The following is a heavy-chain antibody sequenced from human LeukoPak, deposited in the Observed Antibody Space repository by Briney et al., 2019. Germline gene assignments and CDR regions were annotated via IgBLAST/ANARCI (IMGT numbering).Heavy chain of an antibody. CDR2: IYHSGST. CDR1: GGSFNGYY. J-gene: IGHJ4*02. D-gene: IGHD3-16*01. Sequence: KPSETLSLTCAVYGGSFNGYYWSWIRQPPGKGLEWIGEIYHSGSTNYNPSLKSRVTISVDKSKNQFSLKLSSVTAADTAVYYCARDPLGDGSNPPLDYWGQGTLVTVSS. V-gene: IGHV4-34*01. CDR3: ARDPLGDGSNPPLDY.